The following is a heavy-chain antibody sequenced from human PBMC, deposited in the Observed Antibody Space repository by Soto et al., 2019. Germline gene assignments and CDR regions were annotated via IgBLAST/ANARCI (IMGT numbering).Heavy chain of an antibody. CDR2: IYYSGST. J-gene: IGHJ6*02. CDR3: ARDPVNYCSGSYPPEGMDV. D-gene: IGHD3-10*01. Sequence: PSETLSLTCTVSGGSISSYYRSWIRQPPGKGLEWIGYIYYSGSTNYNPSLKSRVTISVDTSKNQFSLKLSSVTAADTAVYYCARDPVNYCSGSYPPEGMDVWGQGTTVTV. V-gene: IGHV4-59*01. CDR1: GGSISSYY.